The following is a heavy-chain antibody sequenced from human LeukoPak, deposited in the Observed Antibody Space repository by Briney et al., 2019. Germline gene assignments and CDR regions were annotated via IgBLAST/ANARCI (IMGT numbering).Heavy chain of an antibody. J-gene: IGHJ4*02. CDR3: ARDGIAVAGNFDY. CDR1: GGTFSSYA. CDR2: IIPTLGIA. V-gene: IGHV1-69*04. D-gene: IGHD6-19*01. Sequence: SVKVSCKASGGTFSSYAIIWVRQAPGQGLEWMGRIIPTLGIANYAQKFQGRVTITADKSTSTAYMELSSLRSEDTAVYYCARDGIAVAGNFDYWGQGTLVTVSS.